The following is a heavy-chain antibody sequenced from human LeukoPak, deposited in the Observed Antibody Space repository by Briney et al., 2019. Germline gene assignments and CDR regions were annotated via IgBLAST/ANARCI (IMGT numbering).Heavy chain of an antibody. J-gene: IGHJ4*02. CDR3: AREGEYYYDSSGYGLDY. CDR2: INPSGGST. CDR1: GYTFTSYY. V-gene: IGHV1-46*01. Sequence: ASVKVSCKASGYTFTSYYMHWVRQAPGQGLEWMGIINPSGGSTSYAQKFQGRVTMTRDMSTSTVYMELSSLRSEDTAVYYCAREGEYYYDSSGYGLDYWGQGTLVTVSS. D-gene: IGHD3-22*01.